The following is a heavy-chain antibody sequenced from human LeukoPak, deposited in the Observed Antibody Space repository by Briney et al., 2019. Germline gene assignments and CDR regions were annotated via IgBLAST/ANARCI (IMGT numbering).Heavy chain of an antibody. CDR1: GYTFTSYG. V-gene: IGHV1-18*01. Sequence: ASVKVSCKASGYTFTSYGISWVRQAPGQGLEWMGWISAYNGNTNYAQKLQGRVTMTTDTSTSTAYMELRSLRSDDTAVYYCARDGGSEQWLVHQLFFQHWGQGTLVTVSS. CDR3: ARDGGSEQWLVHQLFFQH. D-gene: IGHD6-19*01. J-gene: IGHJ1*01. CDR2: ISAYNGNT.